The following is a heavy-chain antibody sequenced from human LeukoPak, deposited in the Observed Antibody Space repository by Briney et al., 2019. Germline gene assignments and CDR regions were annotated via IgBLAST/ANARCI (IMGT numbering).Heavy chain of an antibody. V-gene: IGHV3-7*05. Sequence: PGGSLRLSCVVSGFTFSRXXXXXVRQAPGKGMEWXXXXHEDGGAKYYVDSVKGRFTXSRDNAKNSLYLQMSSLRAEDTAVYYCARTSRLNTPRAFDIWGQGTMVTVSS. J-gene: IGHJ3*02. CDR1: GFTFSRXX. CDR2: XHEDGGAK. CDR3: ARTSRLNTPRAFDI. D-gene: IGHD1-1*01.